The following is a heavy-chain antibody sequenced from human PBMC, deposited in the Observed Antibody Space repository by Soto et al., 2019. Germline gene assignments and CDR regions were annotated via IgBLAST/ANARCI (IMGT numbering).Heavy chain of an antibody. CDR2: IYSGGST. V-gene: IGHV3-66*01. CDR1: GFTVSSNY. J-gene: IGHJ6*03. D-gene: IGHD4-4*01. CDR3: ARGKTTVTTGYYYYMDV. Sequence: GGSLRLSCSASGFTVSSNYMSWVRQAPGKGLEWVSVIYSGGSTYYADSVKGRFTISRDNSKNTLYLQMNSLRAEDTAVYYCARGKTTVTTGYYYYMDVWGKGTTVTVSS.